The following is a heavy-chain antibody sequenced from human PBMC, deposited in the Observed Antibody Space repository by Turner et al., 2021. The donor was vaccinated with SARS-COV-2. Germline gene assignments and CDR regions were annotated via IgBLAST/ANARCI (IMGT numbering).Heavy chain of an antibody. D-gene: IGHD3-22*01. V-gene: IGHV3-21*01. Sequence: EVQMVESGGGLVKPGGSLRLSCLASGFTVSSYSMNWVRQAPGKGLEWVSSIRSSSSYIYYADSVKGRFTISRDNAKNSLYLQMNSLRAEDTAVYYCARDVPTYYYDSSGYYTDAFDIWGQGTMVTVSS. CDR3: ARDVPTYYYDSSGYYTDAFDI. CDR1: GFTVSSYS. CDR2: IRSSSSYI. J-gene: IGHJ3*02.